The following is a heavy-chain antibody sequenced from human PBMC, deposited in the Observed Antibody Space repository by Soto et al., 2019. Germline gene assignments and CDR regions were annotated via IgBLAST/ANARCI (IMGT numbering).Heavy chain of an antibody. V-gene: IGHV4-34*01. D-gene: IGHD3-3*01. Sequence: SETLSLTCAVYGGSVNGYYWNWMRQPPGKGLEWIGEINHTGGTHYNPSLESRVTMSVDTSKNQFSLRLSSVTAADTAIYYCATRITVFGLLIPPFDPWGQGTLVTVSS. CDR2: INHTGGT. J-gene: IGHJ5*02. CDR1: GGSVNGYY. CDR3: ATRITVFGLLIPPFDP.